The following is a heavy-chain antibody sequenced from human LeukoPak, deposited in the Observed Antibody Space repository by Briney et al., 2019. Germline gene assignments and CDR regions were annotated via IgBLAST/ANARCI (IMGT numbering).Heavy chain of an antibody. Sequence: SETLSLTCAVYGGSFSGYYWSWIRQPPGKGLEWIGEINHSGSTNYNPSLKSRVTISVETSKNQFSLKLSSVTAADTAVYYWSKEKSGKRYCSGGSCYHLDHRGQGTLVTGSS. CDR2: INHSGST. CDR1: GGSFSGYY. CDR3: SKEKSGKRYCSGGSCYHLDH. J-gene: IGHJ4*02. D-gene: IGHD2-15*01. V-gene: IGHV4-34*01.